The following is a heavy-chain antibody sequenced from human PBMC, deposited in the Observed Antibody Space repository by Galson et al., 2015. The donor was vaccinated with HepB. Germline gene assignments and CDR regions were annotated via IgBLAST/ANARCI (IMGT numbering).Heavy chain of an antibody. V-gene: IGHV1-69*04. CDR2: IIPILGIA. J-gene: IGHJ6*03. CDR3: ARDHNFHSGGSWYLGYYMDV. CDR1: GGTFSSYA. D-gene: IGHD6-13*01. Sequence: SVKVSCKASGGTFSSYAISWVRQAPGQGLEWMGRIIPILGIANYAQKFQGRVTITADKSTSTAYMELSSLRSEDTAVYYCARDHNFHSGGSWYLGYYMDVWGKGTTVTVSS.